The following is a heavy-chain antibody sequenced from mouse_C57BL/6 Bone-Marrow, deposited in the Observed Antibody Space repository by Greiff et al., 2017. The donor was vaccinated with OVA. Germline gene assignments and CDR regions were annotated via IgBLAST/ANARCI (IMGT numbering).Heavy chain of an antibody. CDR1: GFTFSSYG. J-gene: IGHJ2*01. V-gene: IGHV5-6*01. CDR3: ARSGLRRWRYYCDY. Sequence: EVQLVESGGDLVKPGGSLKLSCAASGFTFSSYGMYWVRQTPDKRLEWVATISSGGSYTYYPDSVKGRFPLSRDNAKNYVYRQMSSLKSEDTAMYYCARSGLRRWRYYCDYGGQGTTLTVSS. D-gene: IGHD2-4*01. CDR2: ISSGGSYT.